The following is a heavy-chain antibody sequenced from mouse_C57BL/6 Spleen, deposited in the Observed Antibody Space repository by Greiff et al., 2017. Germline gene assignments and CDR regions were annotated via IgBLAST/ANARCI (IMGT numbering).Heavy chain of an antibody. Sequence: QVQLQQSGAELVRPGSSVKLSCKASGYTFTSYWMHWVKQRPIQGLEWIGNIDPSDSETHYNQKFKDKATLTVDKSSSTAYMQLSSLTSEDSAVYYCARDWDRGFAYWGQGTLVTVSA. D-gene: IGHD4-1*01. CDR1: GYTFTSYW. CDR3: ARDWDRGFAY. V-gene: IGHV1-52*01. J-gene: IGHJ3*01. CDR2: IDPSDSET.